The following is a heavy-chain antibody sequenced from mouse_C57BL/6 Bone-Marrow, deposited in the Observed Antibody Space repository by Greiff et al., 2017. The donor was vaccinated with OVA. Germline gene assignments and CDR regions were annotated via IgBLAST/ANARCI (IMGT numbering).Heavy chain of an antibody. D-gene: IGHD6-5*01. CDR2: ISSGGSYT. J-gene: IGHJ1*03. CDR1: GFTFSSYG. V-gene: IGHV5-6*01. CDR3: ARHGPLSNYLYFDV. Sequence: EVMLVESGGDLVKPGGSLKLSCAASGFTFSSYGMSWVRQTPDKRLEWVATISSGGSYTYYPESVKGRFTISRDNAKNTLYLQRSSLKSEDTAIYYCARHGPLSNYLYFDVWGTGTTVTVSS.